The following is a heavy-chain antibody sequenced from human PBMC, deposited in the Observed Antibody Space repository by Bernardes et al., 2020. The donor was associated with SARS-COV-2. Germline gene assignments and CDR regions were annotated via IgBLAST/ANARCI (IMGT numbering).Heavy chain of an antibody. V-gene: IGHV3-23*01. CDR3: AKDSVDGGSGYYYGNYYGVDV. J-gene: IGHJ6*02. D-gene: IGHD3-22*01. Sequence: GGSLRVWCAASGFTFSSYAMNWVRQAPGKGLEWVSSISGRGGTTFYADSVKGRFTVSRDNSKRILYLQLNSPRAEDTAVYYCAKDSVDGGSGYYYGNYYGVDVWGHGTTVTVSS. CDR2: ISGRGGTT. CDR1: GFTFSSYA.